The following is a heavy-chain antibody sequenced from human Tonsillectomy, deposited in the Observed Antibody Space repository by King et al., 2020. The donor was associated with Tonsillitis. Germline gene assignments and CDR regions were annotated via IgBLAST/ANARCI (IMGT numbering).Heavy chain of an antibody. CDR3: AKVWRRKYNSAWFLTN. CDR1: GFTFDDYS. CDR2: ISWDGAST. Sequence: EVQLVESGGIMVQPGGSLRLSCAASGFTFDDYSMHWVRQAPGKRLEWVSLISWDGASTYYADSVKGRFTISRDNRKNSVYLQMNSLRTEDAALYYCAKVWRRKYNSAWFLTNWGQGTLVIVSS. V-gene: IGHV3-43*01. J-gene: IGHJ4*02. D-gene: IGHD6-19*01.